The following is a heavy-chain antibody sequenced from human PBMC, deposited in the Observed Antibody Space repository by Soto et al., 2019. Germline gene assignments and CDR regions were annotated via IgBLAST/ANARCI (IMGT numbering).Heavy chain of an antibody. J-gene: IGHJ4*02. CDR3: AKGERGYDAHDY. D-gene: IGHD5-12*01. CDR1: GFTFSSYA. CDR2: ISGSGGST. V-gene: IGHV3-23*01. Sequence: GGSLRLSCAASGFTFSSYAMSWVRQAPGKGLEWISAISGSGGSTYYADSVKGGFTMSRDNSKNTLYLQMNSLRAEDTAVYYCAKGERGYDAHDYWGQGTLVTVSS.